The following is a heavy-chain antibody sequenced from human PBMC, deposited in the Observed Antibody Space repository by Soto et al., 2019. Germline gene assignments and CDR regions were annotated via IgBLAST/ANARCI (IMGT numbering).Heavy chain of an antibody. CDR3: ARGRIAVAGHYSFDL. V-gene: IGHV3-53*01. CDR2: IYTGGYT. J-gene: IGHJ4*02. D-gene: IGHD6-19*01. Sequence: EVQLVESEGGLIQPGGSLRLSCTASGFTVSSNYMSWVRQAPGKGLEWVTVIYTGGYTYYADSVKGRFTISRDNSKNTLSLQMNSLRAEDTAVYFCARGRIAVAGHYSFDLWDQGTLVSVSS. CDR1: GFTVSSNY.